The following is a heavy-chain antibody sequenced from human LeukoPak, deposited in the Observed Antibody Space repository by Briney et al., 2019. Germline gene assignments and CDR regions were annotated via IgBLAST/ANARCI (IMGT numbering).Heavy chain of an antibody. J-gene: IGHJ5*02. CDR3: TRNRGIYNWFDP. V-gene: IGHV3-73*01. CDR1: AFTVSGSA. Sequence: PGGSLSLSCAASAFTVSGSAVHWVRQSSGKGLEWVGHIDKKDNLYATAYAESVKGRFTISRDDSKDTAFLHMDTLKTEDTALYYCTRNRGIYNWFDPWGQATLVTVSS. CDR2: IDKKDNLYAT. D-gene: IGHD2/OR15-2a*01.